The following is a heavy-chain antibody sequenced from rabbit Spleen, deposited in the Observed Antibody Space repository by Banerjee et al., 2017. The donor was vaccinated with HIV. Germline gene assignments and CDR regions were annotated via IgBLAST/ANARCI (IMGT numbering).Heavy chain of an antibody. CDR2: IDTSDGDT. J-gene: IGHJ2*01. CDR3: ARNYVNAFDP. D-gene: IGHD1-1*01. CDR1: GFSFSSNW. Sequence: QSLEESGGDLVKPGGTLTLTCTVSGFSFSSNWICWVRQAPGKGLEWIACIDTSDGDTDYANWPKGRFTISKASSTTVTLQMTSLTAVDTATYFCARNYVNAFDPWGPGTLVTVS. V-gene: IGHV1S40*01.